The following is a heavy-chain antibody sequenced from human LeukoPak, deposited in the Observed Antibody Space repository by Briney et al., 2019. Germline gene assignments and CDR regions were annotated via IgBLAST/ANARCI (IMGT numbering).Heavy chain of an antibody. Sequence: GGSLRLSCAASGFTFDKYSMNWVRQAPRKGLEWVSHISSASITIYYADSVKGRFTISRDNAKSSLYLHMTSLRAEDTALYYCARDYYRSVSYAVDFWSQGTLVTVSS. CDR1: GFTFDKYS. V-gene: IGHV3-48*01. D-gene: IGHD3-10*01. J-gene: IGHJ4*02. CDR3: ARDYYRSVSYAVDF. CDR2: ISSASITI.